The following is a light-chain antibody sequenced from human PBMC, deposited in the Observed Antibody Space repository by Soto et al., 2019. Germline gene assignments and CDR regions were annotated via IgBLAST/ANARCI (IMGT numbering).Light chain of an antibody. V-gene: IGKV4-1*01. CDR1: QSVLHSSNNKNY. CDR3: QQYYGSPPWP. J-gene: IGKJ1*01. CDR2: WAS. Sequence: DIVMTQSPDYLAVSLGERATINCKSSQSVLHSSNNKNYLAWYQQKPGQPPKLLIYWASTRESGVPDRFSGSGSGTDFTLTISSLQAEDVAVYYCQQYYGSPPWPFGQGTKVEIK.